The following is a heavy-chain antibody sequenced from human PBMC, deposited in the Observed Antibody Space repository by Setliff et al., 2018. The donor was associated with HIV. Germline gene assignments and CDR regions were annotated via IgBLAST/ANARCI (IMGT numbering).Heavy chain of an antibody. J-gene: IGHJ1*01. V-gene: IGHV1-8*01. CDR2: MNPNTGVS. CDR3: ARDQGLWDYGGKFLLREYFNH. CDR1: GHTFTNVD. Sequence: ASVKVSCKASGHTFTNVDIHWLRRATGQGLEWMGWMNPNTGVSGYALKFQARVTMTRDTSISTAYMELSRVRSDDTAVYYCARDQGLWDYGGKFLLREYFNHWGQGTLVTVSS. D-gene: IGHD4-17*01.